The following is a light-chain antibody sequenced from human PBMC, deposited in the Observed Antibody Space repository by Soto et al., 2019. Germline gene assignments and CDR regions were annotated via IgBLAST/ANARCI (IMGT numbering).Light chain of an antibody. Sequence: EIVLTQSPGTLSLSPGERATLSCRASQSVSSSFLAWYQQKPGQAPRLLIYAASGRATGVPARFSGSGSGTDFTLTISSLEPEDFAVYYCQQLTDWPPQWTFGQGTKVDIK. CDR3: QQLTDWPPQWT. V-gene: IGKV3D-20*02. J-gene: IGKJ1*01. CDR1: QSVSSSF. CDR2: AAS.